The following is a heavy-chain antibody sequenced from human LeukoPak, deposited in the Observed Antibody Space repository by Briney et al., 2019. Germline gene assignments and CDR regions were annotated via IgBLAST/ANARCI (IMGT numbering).Heavy chain of an antibody. Sequence: SETLSLTCTVSGGSISSSSYYWGWIRQPPGKGLEWIGSIYYSGSTYYNPSLKSRVTISVDTSKNQFSLKLSSVTAADTAVYYCASTTYYYDSSGYYYPWGQGTLVTASS. CDR2: IYYSGST. J-gene: IGHJ5*02. CDR1: GGSISSSSYY. D-gene: IGHD3-22*01. V-gene: IGHV4-39*07. CDR3: ASTTYYYDSSGYYYP.